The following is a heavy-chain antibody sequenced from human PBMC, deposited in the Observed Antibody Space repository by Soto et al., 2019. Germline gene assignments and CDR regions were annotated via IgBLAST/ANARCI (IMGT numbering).Heavy chain of an antibody. D-gene: IGHD6-6*01. CDR2: IIPIFGTA. V-gene: IGHV1-69*06. J-gene: IGHJ4*02. CDR3: AILTPSIAARPQNRRGFRPRAFDY. Sequence: ASVKVSCKASGGTFSSYAISWVRQAPGQGLEWMGGIIPIFGTANYAQKFQGRVTITADKSTSTAYMELSSLRSEDTAVYYCAILTPSIAARPQNRRGFRPRAFDYCGQGPLVTVSS. CDR1: GGTFSSYA.